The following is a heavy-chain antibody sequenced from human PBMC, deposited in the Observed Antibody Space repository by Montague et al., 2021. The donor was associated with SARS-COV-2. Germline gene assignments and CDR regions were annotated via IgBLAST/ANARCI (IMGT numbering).Heavy chain of an antibody. D-gene: IGHD1-1*01. CDR3: AREFRTYGYEGQDGYFGP. CDR2: IYHGGST. CDR1: GGSISSSHW. Sequence: SETLSLTCAVSGGSISSSHWWSWVRQPPGKGLEWIGDIYHGGSTNYHPSLKRRVTIAIDKSKNQFSLQLSSVTAADTAVYYCAREFRTYGYEGQDGYFGPWGRGTLVTVSS. V-gene: IGHV4-4*02. J-gene: IGHJ2*01.